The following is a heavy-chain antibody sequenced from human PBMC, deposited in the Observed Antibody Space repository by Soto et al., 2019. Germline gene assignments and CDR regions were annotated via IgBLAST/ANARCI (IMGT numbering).Heavy chain of an antibody. J-gene: IGHJ6*02. Sequence: GGSLRLSCAASGFTFYSYAMTWVRQAPGKGLEWVSTISGSGGTTYFADSVKGRFTISRGNYKNTLYLQMSSLRAEDTAVYSCARVWERTVTTRNYFYGMDVWGQGTTVTVSS. CDR3: ARVWERTVTTRNYFYGMDV. D-gene: IGHD4-17*01. CDR1: GFTFYSYA. V-gene: IGHV3-23*01. CDR2: ISGSGGTT.